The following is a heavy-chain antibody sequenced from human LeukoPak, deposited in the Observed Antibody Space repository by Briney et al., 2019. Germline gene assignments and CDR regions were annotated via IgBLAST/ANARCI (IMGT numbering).Heavy chain of an antibody. Sequence: SETLSLTCAVCGGSFSGYYWSWIRQPPGKGLEWIGEINHSGSTNYNPSLKSRVTISVDTSKNQFSLQLNSVTPEDTAVYYCARGIGWPYFDYWGQGTLVTVSS. CDR2: INHSGST. CDR3: ARGIGWPYFDY. J-gene: IGHJ4*02. CDR1: GGSFSGYY. V-gene: IGHV4-34*01. D-gene: IGHD5-24*01.